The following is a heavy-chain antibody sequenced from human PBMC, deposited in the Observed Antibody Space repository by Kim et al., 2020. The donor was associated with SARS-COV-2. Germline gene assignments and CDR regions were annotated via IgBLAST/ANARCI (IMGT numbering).Heavy chain of an antibody. V-gene: IGHV1-2*02. CDR2: IDPNSGTT. CDR1: GYSFTDYY. CDR3: ARVAGSGTYQNDY. D-gene: IGHD3-10*01. Sequence: ASVKVSCKASGYSFTDYYMHWVRQAPGQGLEWMGWIDPNSGTTRYAQKCQGRVTITRDASITTVYMELTSLRSDDTAMFYCARVAGSGTYQNDYWGQGTLVTVSS. J-gene: IGHJ4*02.